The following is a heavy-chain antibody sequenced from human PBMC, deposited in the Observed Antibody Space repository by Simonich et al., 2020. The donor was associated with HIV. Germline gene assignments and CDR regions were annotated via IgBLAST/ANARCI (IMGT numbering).Heavy chain of an antibody. J-gene: IGHJ4*02. D-gene: IGHD6-6*01. CDR1: GYTFTGYY. CDR2: INPNRGGT. Sequence: QVQLVQSGADMKKPGASVKVSCKASGYTFTGYYIHWVRQAPGQGLEGKGRINPNRGGTNDAQKFQGRVTMTTDSFTNTAYMELRSLRSDDTAVYYCARVWEWDGSSSFDYWGQGTLVTVSS. CDR3: ARVWEWDGSSSFDY. V-gene: IGHV1-2*06.